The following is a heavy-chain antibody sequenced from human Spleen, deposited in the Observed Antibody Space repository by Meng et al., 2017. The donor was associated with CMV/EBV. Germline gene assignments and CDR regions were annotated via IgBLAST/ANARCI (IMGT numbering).Heavy chain of an antibody. J-gene: IGHJ5*02. CDR3: ARDPGVFPLDP. D-gene: IGHD3-3*01. CDR2: IHYSGST. Sequence: SETLSLTCTVSGGSVSSGNSYWSWIRQSPGKGLEWIGYIHYSGSTNYNSSLKSRITISVDTSKNQFSLKVTSVTAADTAVYYCARDPGVFPLDPWGQGTLVTVSS. V-gene: IGHV4-61*01. CDR1: GGSVSSGNSY.